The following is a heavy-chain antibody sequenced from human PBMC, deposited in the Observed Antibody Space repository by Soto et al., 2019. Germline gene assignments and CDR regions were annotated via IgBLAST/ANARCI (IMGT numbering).Heavy chain of an antibody. V-gene: IGHV1-69*02. CDR2: IIPILGEA. CDR1: RDTFSRYA. D-gene: IGHD6-13*01. J-gene: IGHJ5*02. Sequence: QVQLVQSGAEVKKPGSSVKVSCKASRDTFSRYAISWVRQAPGQGLEWMGRIIPILGEAHYAQNFQGRVKITAAKSTSTAYMEVTSLTSEDTAVYYCARGQEMVREGWFDPWGQGTLVIVSS. CDR3: ARGQEMVREGWFDP.